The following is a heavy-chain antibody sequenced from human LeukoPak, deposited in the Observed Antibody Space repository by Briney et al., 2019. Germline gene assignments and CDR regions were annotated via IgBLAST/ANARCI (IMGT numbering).Heavy chain of an antibody. D-gene: IGHD3-10*01. CDR3: ARYASGSYYWFDP. J-gene: IGHJ5*02. CDR2: VYYTGSA. CDR1: GGSISSTSYH. V-gene: IGHV4-39*01. Sequence: SETLSLTCTVSGGSISSTSYHWAWIRQPPGKGLEWIATVYYTGSAYYNPSLKSRVTISVDTSKSQFSLKLSSVTTAYTALYYCARYASGSYYWFDPWGQGTLVTVSS.